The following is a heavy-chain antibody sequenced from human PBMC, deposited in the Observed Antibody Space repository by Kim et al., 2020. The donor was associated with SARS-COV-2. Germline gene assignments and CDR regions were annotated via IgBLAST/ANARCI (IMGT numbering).Heavy chain of an antibody. CDR1: GFIFSNFA. Sequence: GGSLRLSCSASGFIFSNFAIHWVRQAPGKGLEYVSGISSNGGTTKYADSVKGRLTISRDNSQNTLYLQMNSLRPEDTAIYYCVKTPWYFDWLNGYYFDHWGQGILVTVSS. CDR2: ISSNGGTT. D-gene: IGHD3-9*01. V-gene: IGHV3-64D*06. J-gene: IGHJ4*02. CDR3: VKTPWYFDWLNGYYFDH.